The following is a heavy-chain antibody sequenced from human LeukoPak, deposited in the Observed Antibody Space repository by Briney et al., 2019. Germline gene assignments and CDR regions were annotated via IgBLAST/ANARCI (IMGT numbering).Heavy chain of an antibody. V-gene: IGHV3-23*01. CDR3: ARDPYNTILYRLAH. CDR1: GFAFGTYA. CDR2: ISANGQAT. D-gene: IGHD3-10*01. J-gene: IGHJ4*02. Sequence: GESLRLSCAGSGFAFGTYAMSWVRQAPGMGLEWVSSISANGQATYYADSVEGRFTISRDNSKNTLYLQLNSLRAEDTATYCCARDPYNTILYRLAHWGQGTLVTVSS.